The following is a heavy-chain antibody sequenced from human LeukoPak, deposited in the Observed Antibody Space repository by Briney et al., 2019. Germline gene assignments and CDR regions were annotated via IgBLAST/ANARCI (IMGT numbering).Heavy chain of an antibody. CDR2: VNTDGSRT. CDR1: GFIFSGYW. J-gene: IGHJ4*02. V-gene: IGHV3-74*01. Sequence: GGSLRLSRAASGFIFSGYWMHWVRQAPGKGLQWVSRVNTDGSRTSYADSVKGRFTISRDNAQNTVYLQLNSLTVDDTAVYYCVRVIEGGATWDKWGQGTLVTVSS. D-gene: IGHD1-26*01. CDR3: VRVIEGGATWDK.